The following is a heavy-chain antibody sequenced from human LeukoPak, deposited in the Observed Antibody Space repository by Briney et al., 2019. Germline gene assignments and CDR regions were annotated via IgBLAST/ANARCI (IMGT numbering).Heavy chain of an antibody. V-gene: IGHV1-2*02. Sequence: ASVKVSCKASGYTFTDYYMHWVRQAPGQGLEWMGWINPNTGGTNYAQKFQGRVTMTRVTSISTAYMELSRLRSDDTAMYYCARDVSYSTSSEESTFDYWGQGTLVTVSS. CDR3: ARDVSYSTSSEESTFDY. J-gene: IGHJ4*02. CDR2: INPNTGGT. D-gene: IGHD6-6*01. CDR1: GYTFTDYY.